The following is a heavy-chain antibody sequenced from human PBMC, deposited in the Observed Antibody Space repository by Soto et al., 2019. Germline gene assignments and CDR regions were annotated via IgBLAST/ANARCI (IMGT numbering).Heavy chain of an antibody. CDR2: IDWVVYK. Sequence: RGSGPTLVNPTQTLTLTCAFSGFSLRSSGMCLKWKRQPPGKPLEWLALIDWVVYKYYIPSLMTRVSISRDTSINQVVLTLTNLGLADTATYYCARIRRSCRGNVCYSLPNDYWGPGILVTVSS. D-gene: IGHD2-15*01. J-gene: IGHJ4*02. CDR1: GFSLRSSGMC. CDR3: ARIRRSCRGNVCYSLPNDY. V-gene: IGHV2-70*01.